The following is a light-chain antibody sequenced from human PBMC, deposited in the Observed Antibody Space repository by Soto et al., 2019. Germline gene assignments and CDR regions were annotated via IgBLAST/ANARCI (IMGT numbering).Light chain of an antibody. J-gene: IGKJ5*01. CDR3: QQYTGPPST. CDR1: QPVSSNY. V-gene: IGKV3-20*01. Sequence: EITLTQSPATLSLSPGERATLSCRASQPVSSNYLAWCQQRPGQAPRLLIYGASTRAAGIPYRFSGSGSGTDFTLTITRLEPEDSAVYFCQQYTGPPSTFGQGTRLEIK. CDR2: GAS.